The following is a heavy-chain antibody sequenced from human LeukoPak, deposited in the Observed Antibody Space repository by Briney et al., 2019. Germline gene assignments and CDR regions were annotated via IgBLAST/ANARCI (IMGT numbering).Heavy chain of an antibody. Sequence: GGSLRLSCAASGFTFDDYGMSWVRQAPGKGLEWVSGINWNGGSTGYADSVKGRFTISRDNAKNSLYLQMNSLRAEDTALYYCARDPGLGAVADPDAFDIWGQGTMVTVSS. CDR1: GFTFDDYG. V-gene: IGHV3-20*04. J-gene: IGHJ3*02. CDR3: ARDPGLGAVADPDAFDI. D-gene: IGHD6-19*01. CDR2: INWNGGST.